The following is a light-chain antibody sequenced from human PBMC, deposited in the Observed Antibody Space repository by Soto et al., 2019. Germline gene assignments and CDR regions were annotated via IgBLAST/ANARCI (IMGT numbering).Light chain of an antibody. J-gene: IGLJ3*02. Sequence: QPVLTQPPSVSGAPGQRVTISCTGSSSNIGAGYDVHWYRQLPGTAPKLLIYGDNNRPSGVPDRFSGSKSGTSASLAITGLQAEDEADYYCQSYDSSLSAGVFGGGAKLTVL. CDR2: GDN. V-gene: IGLV1-40*01. CDR3: QSYDSSLSAGV. CDR1: SSNIGAGYD.